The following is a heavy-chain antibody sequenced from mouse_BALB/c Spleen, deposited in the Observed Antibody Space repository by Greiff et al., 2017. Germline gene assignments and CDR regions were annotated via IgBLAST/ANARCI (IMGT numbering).Heavy chain of an antibody. Sequence: EVQLQQSGPGLVKPSQSLSLTCSVTDYSITSGYYWNWIRQFPGNKLEWMGYISYDGSNNYNPSLKNRISITRDTSKNQFFLKLNSVTTEDTATYYCASYGYDGYYFDYWGQGTTLTVSS. CDR2: ISYDGSN. D-gene: IGHD2-2*01. V-gene: IGHV3-6*02. J-gene: IGHJ2*01. CDR3: ASYGYDGYYFDY. CDR1: DYSITSGYY.